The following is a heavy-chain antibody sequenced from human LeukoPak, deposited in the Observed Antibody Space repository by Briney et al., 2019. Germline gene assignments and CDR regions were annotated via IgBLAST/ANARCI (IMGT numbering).Heavy chain of an antibody. D-gene: IGHD2-21*01. V-gene: IGHV3-72*01. CDR2: SRPKANGYTT. Sequence: PGGSLRLSCTASGFPFSDYYIDWVRQAPGKGLEWVGRSRPKANGYTTDYAASVKGRFSISRDDSKNSLDLQMNSLKTEDTAVYYCITPLPYSAQGGQGTLVTVSS. CDR3: ITPLPYSAQ. CDR1: GFPFSDYY. J-gene: IGHJ4*02.